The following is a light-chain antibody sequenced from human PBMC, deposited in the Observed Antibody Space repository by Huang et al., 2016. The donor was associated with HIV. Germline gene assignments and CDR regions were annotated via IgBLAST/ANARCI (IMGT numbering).Light chain of an antibody. V-gene: IGKV1-17*03. CDR3: LQHDTYPWT. CDR1: QDISNY. J-gene: IGKJ1*01. Sequence: DIQMTQSPSAMSASVGDRVTITCRASQDISNYLAWFQQKPGKGPKRLIYAASNLQTGVPSRFSGSGSGAEFSLTISSLQPEDFASYYCLQHDTYPWTFGQGTKVEIK. CDR2: AAS.